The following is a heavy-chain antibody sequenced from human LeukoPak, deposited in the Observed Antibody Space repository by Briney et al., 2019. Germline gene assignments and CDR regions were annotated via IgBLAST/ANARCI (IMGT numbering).Heavy chain of an antibody. CDR3: ARDNSVRDVAWWFNP. CDR1: GYTFTGYY. CDR2: INPNSGGT. V-gene: IGHV1-2*02. D-gene: IGHD5-24*01. Sequence: EASVKVSCKASGYTFTGYYMHWVRQAPGQGLEWMGWINPNSGGTNYAQKFQGRVTVTRDTSISTAYMELSRLRSDDTAVYYCARDNSVRDVAWWFNPWGQGTLVTVSS. J-gene: IGHJ5*02.